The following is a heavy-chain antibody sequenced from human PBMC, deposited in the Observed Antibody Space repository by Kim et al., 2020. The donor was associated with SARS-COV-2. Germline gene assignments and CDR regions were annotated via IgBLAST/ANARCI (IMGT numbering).Heavy chain of an antibody. CDR1: GGSISSSSYY. Sequence: SETLSLTCTVSGGSISSSSYYWGWIRQPPGKGLEWIGSIYYSGSTYYNPSLKSRVTISVDTSKNQFSLKLSSVTAADTAVYYCARFPHFQNWFDPWGQGTLVTVSS. CDR3: ARFPHFQNWFDP. V-gene: IGHV4-39*01. D-gene: IGHD3-3*02. J-gene: IGHJ5*02. CDR2: IYYSGST.